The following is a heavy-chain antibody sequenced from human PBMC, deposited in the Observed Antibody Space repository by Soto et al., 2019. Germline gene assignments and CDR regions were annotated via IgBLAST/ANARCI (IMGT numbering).Heavy chain of an antibody. Sequence: SETLSLTCAVSGGSISSGGYSWSWLRQPPGKGLEWIGYIYHSGSTYYNPSLKSRVTISVDRSKNQFSLKLSSVTAADTAVYYCARDRGGYYQQSYFKPGWFDPWGQGTLVTVSS. D-gene: IGHD3-10*01. CDR3: ARDRGGYYQQSYFKPGWFDP. CDR1: GGSISSGGYS. V-gene: IGHV4-30-2*01. J-gene: IGHJ5*02. CDR2: IYHSGST.